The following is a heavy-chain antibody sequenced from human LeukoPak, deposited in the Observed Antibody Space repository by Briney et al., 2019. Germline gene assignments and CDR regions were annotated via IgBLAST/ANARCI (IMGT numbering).Heavy chain of an antibody. CDR1: GFTFSSYA. J-gene: IGHJ4*02. CDR2: ISYDGSNK. V-gene: IGHV3-30*04. D-gene: IGHD3-10*01. Sequence: GRSLRLSCAASGFTFSSYAMHWVRQAPGKGLEWVAVISYDGSNKYYADSVKGRFTISRDNSKNTLYLQMNSLRAEDTAVYYCARGPLGGLWFGEFNIDYWGQGTLVTVSS. CDR3: ARGPLGGLWFGEFNIDY.